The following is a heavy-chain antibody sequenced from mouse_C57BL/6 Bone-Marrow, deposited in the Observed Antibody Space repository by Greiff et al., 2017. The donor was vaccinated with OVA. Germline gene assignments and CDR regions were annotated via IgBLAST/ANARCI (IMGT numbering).Heavy chain of an antibody. D-gene: IGHD2-3*01. CDR3: ARGWLLRFAY. V-gene: IGHV7-3*01. CDR2: IRNKANGYTT. Sequence: EVKLQESGGGLVQPGGSLCLSCAASGFTFTDYYMSWVRQPPGKALEWLGFIRNKANGYTTEYSASVQGRFTISSDNSQSNLYLQMNALRAEDSATYYCARGWLLRFAYWGQGTLVTVSA. J-gene: IGHJ3*01. CDR1: GFTFTDYY.